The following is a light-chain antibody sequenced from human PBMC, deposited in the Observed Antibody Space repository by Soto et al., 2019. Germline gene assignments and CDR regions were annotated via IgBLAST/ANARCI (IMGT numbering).Light chain of an antibody. V-gene: IGKV3-20*01. CDR2: GAS. Sequence: EIVLTQSPGTLSLSPGERATLSCRASQSVSSSFLAWYQQKPGQAPRLLIYGASSRANVIPDRFRGSGSVTAVTLTINRLEPEEFSVYYCQQYDSTPWTFGQGTKVEIK. CDR1: QSVSSSF. J-gene: IGKJ1*01. CDR3: QQYDSTPWT.